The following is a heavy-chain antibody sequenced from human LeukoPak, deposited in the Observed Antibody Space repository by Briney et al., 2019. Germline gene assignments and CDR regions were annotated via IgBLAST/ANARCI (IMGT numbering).Heavy chain of an antibody. V-gene: IGHV4-30-4*01. CDR2: IYYSGST. D-gene: IGHD3-16*01. CDR3: ARVPYYDYVWGSFDY. Sequence: SQTLSLTCTVSGGSISSGDYYWSWIRQPPGKGLEWIGYIYYSGSTYYNPSLKSRVTISVDTSKNQFSLKLSSVTAADTAVYYCARVPYYDYVWGSFDYWGQGTLVTASS. J-gene: IGHJ4*02. CDR1: GGSISSGDYY.